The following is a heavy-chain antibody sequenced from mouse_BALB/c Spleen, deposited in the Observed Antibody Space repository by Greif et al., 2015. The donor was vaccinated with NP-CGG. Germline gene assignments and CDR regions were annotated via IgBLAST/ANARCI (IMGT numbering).Heavy chain of an antibody. J-gene: IGHJ3*01. CDR3: ARPYYDYRGGFAY. D-gene: IGHD2-4*01. CDR1: GFTFSSYA. Sequence: EVKLVESGGGLVKPGGSLKLSCAASGFTFSSYAMSWVRQTPEKRLEWVASISSGGSTYYPDSVKGRFTISRDNARNILYLQMSSLRSEDTAMYYCARPYYDYRGGFAYWGQGALVTVSA. V-gene: IGHV5-6-5*01. CDR2: ISSGGST.